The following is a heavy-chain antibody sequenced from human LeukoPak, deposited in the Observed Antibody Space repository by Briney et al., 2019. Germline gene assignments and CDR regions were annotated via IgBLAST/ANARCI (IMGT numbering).Heavy chain of an antibody. D-gene: IGHD2-15*01. Sequence: SETLSLTCAVSGGSNSGNYWSWIRQPPGKGLEWIGYIYYIGSTNYNPSLKSRVTMSVDTSKNQFSLKLNSVTAADTAVYYCARDPDDIVVVVAATSGMDVWGQGTTVTVSS. CDR2: IYYIGST. V-gene: IGHV4-59*01. J-gene: IGHJ6*02. CDR1: GGSNSGNY. CDR3: ARDPDDIVVVVAATSGMDV.